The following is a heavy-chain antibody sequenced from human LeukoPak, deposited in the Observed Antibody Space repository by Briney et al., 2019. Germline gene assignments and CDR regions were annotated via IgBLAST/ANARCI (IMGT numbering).Heavy chain of an antibody. CDR2: IYSGGST. V-gene: IGHV3-53*01. CDR1: GFTVSSNH. J-gene: IGHJ4*02. Sequence: GESLSLSCAASGFTVSSNHMSWVRQAPGKGLEWVSVIYSGGSTYYADSVKGRFTISRDNSKNTLYLQMNSLRAEDTAVYYCASHSSSWYGFDYWGQGTLVSVSS. D-gene: IGHD6-13*01. CDR3: ASHSSSWYGFDY.